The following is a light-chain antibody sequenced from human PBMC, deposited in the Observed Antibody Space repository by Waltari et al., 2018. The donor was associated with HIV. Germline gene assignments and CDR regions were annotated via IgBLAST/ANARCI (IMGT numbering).Light chain of an antibody. J-gene: IGKJ5*01. CDR1: QSLVFSDGKIY. CDR2: YVS. V-gene: IGKV2-30*01. Sequence: DVVMTQSPLSLPVTLGQPASISCRSSQSLVFSDGKIYLSWFQQRPGQSPRRLLCYVSSRDSGVPDRFSGSGSDTDFTLRISRVEAGDVGVYYCMQGTHWPVTFGQGTRLEIK. CDR3: MQGTHWPVT.